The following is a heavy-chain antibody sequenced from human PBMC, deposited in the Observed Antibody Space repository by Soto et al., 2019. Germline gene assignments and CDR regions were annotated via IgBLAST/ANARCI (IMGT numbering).Heavy chain of an antibody. CDR3: ARDFPRVPSSDYGMDV. J-gene: IGHJ6*02. D-gene: IGHD2-15*01. CDR2: TYHSGNP. Sequence: SETLSLTCDVSGDTISTGGYTWAWIRQPPGKALEWIGHTYHSGNPYYNPSLKSRVIISVDTSKNQFSLKVSSVTAADTAVYYCARDFPRVPSSDYGMDVWGQGTTVTVSS. V-gene: IGHV4-30-2*01. CDR1: GDTISTGGYT.